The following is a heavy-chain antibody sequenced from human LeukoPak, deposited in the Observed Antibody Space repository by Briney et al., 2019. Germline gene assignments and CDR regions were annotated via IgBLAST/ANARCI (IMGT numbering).Heavy chain of an antibody. D-gene: IGHD3-16*01. Sequence: PGGSLRLSCRVSGISFSSSAMSWVRQAPGKGPEWVSAIGGRGGSTYYADSLGGRFTISRDNSKDMVYLQMNSLKVEDTATYYCGKEGGAWGQGTKVTVSS. CDR3: GKEGGA. CDR2: IGGRGGST. V-gene: IGHV3-23*01. J-gene: IGHJ5*02. CDR1: GISFSSSA.